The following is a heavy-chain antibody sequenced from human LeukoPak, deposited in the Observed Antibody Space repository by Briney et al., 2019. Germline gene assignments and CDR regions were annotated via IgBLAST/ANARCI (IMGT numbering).Heavy chain of an antibody. J-gene: IGHJ4*02. CDR2: ITSSGSTT. D-gene: IGHD5-12*01. Sequence: GGSLRLSCAASGFTFSDYYMSWIRQAPGKGLEWVSYITSSGSTTSYADSVKGRFAISRDNAKNSLYLQMSSLRAEDTAVYYCARDVATVFDYWGQGTLVTVSS. V-gene: IGHV3-11*01. CDR3: ARDVATVFDY. CDR1: GFTFSDYY.